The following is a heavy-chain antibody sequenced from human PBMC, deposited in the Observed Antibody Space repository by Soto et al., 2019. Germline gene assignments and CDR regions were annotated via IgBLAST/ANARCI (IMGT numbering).Heavy chain of an antibody. V-gene: IGHV1-2*04. D-gene: IGHD2-8*01. CDR1: GYSFTDYH. J-gene: IGHJ6*02. CDR3: ARGDSTDCSNGVCSFFYNHDMDV. CDR2: INPKSGGT. Sequence: GASVKVSCKASGYSFTDYHIHWVRQAPGQGLEWLVRINPKSGGTSTAQKFQGWVTMTTDTSISTASMELTRLTSDDTAIYYCARGDSTDCSNGVCSFFYNHDMDVWGQGTTVTVYS.